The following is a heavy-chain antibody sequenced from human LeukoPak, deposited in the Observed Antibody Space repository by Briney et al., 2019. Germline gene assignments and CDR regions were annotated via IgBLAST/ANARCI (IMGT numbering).Heavy chain of an antibody. CDR3: ARAYGSGSYLDYYYGMDV. CDR1: GFTFSSYG. J-gene: IGHJ6*02. Sequence: GRSLRLSCAASGFTFSSYGMHWVRQAPGKGLEWVAVIWYDGSNKYYADSVKGRFTISRDNSKNTLYLQMNSLRAEDTAVYYCARAYGSGSYLDYYYGMDVWGQGTTVTVSS. V-gene: IGHV3-33*01. CDR2: IWYDGSNK. D-gene: IGHD3-10*01.